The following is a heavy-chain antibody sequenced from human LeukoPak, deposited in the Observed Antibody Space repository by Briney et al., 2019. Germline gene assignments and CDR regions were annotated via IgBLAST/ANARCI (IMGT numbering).Heavy chain of an antibody. D-gene: IGHD3-10*01. V-gene: IGHV3-11*04. J-gene: IGHJ4*02. CDR2: ISSSGSTI. CDR3: ARGAQKGWGSYYNVVLGY. Sequence: PGGSLRLSCAASGFTFSDYYMSWIRQAPGKGLEWVSYISSSGSTIYYADSVKGRFTISRDNAKNSLYLQMNSLRAEDTAVYYCARGAQKGWGSYYNVVLGYWGQGTLVTVSS. CDR1: GFTFSDYY.